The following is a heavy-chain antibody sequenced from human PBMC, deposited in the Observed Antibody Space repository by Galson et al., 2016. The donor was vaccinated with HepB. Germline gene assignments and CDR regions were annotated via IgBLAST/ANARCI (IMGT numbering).Heavy chain of an antibody. CDR1: GFIVSSNY. V-gene: IGHV3-7*01. CDR3: ARDSGVRAVDY. D-gene: IGHD2-8*01. Sequence: SLRLSCAASGFIVSSNYMSWVRQAPGKGPEWVANIHKDGSDKYYVDSVKGRFTVSRDNAKNSLYLQMNSLRAEDTAVYYCARDSGVRAVDYWGQGTLVTVSS. CDR2: IHKDGSDK. J-gene: IGHJ4*02.